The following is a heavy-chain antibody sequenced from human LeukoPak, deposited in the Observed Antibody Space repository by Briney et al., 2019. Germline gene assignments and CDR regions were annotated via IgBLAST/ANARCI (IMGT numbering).Heavy chain of an antibody. CDR1: GGSISSYY. J-gene: IGHJ5*02. Sequence: PSETLSLTCTVSGGSISSYYWSWMRQPPGKGLEWIGYIYYSGSTNYNPSLKSRVTISVDTSKNQFSLKLSSVTAADTAVYYCARDAVRGVTTRWFDPWGQGTLVTVSS. V-gene: IGHV4-59*01. CDR3: ARDAVRGVTTRWFDP. D-gene: IGHD3-10*01. CDR2: IYYSGST.